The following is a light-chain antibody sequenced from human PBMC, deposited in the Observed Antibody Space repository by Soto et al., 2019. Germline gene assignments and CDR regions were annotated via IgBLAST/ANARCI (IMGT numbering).Light chain of an antibody. J-gene: IGKJ1*01. V-gene: IGKV3-11*01. Sequence: EVLLTQSPATLSLAQGEIATLSWRASQSVSTYLAWYQQQPGQAPRLLIYDASNRATGIPPRFSGSGSGTDFTLTISSLEPEDFAVYYCQHRNNWQWTFGQGTKVDI. CDR3: QHRNNWQWT. CDR2: DAS. CDR1: QSVSTY.